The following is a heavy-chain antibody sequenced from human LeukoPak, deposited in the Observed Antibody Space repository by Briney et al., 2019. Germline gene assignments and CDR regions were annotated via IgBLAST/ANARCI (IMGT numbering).Heavy chain of an antibody. CDR1: GASISSYY. CDR2: IYPSGNT. D-gene: IGHD6-6*01. Sequence: SETLSLTCTVSGASISSYYWSWIRQPAGKGLEWIGHIYPSGNTNYNPSLKTRVTISVDKSKNQFSLKLNSVTAADTAVYYCARSDGSSSYYFDFWRQATLVTVSS. CDR3: ARSDGSSSYYFDF. V-gene: IGHV4-4*07. J-gene: IGHJ4*01.